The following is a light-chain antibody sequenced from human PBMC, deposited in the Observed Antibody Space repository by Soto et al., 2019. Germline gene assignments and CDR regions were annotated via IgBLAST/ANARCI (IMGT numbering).Light chain of an antibody. CDR2: LAS. Sequence: IQLTQSPSSLSASVGDRVTITCRASQGIRNYLAWYQQKPGKAPNLLIYLASTLQGGVPSRFSGSGSGTDFSLTISRLQPEDVATYYCQYLNSFPLTFGGGTKVEL. CDR3: QYLNSFPLT. CDR1: QGIRNY. J-gene: IGKJ4*01. V-gene: IGKV1-9*01.